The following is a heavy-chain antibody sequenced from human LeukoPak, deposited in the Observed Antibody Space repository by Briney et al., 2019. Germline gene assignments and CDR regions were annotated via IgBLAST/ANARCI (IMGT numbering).Heavy chain of an antibody. D-gene: IGHD3-10*01. CDR1: GYTFTSYG. Sequence: ASVKVSCKASGYTFTSYGISWVRQAPGQGLEWMGWISAYNGNTNYAQKLQGRGTMTTDTSTSTAYMELRSLRSDDTAVYYCARDISTHDGSGSDYWGQGPLVTVSS. J-gene: IGHJ4*02. CDR3: ARDISTHDGSGSDY. CDR2: ISAYNGNT. V-gene: IGHV1-18*01.